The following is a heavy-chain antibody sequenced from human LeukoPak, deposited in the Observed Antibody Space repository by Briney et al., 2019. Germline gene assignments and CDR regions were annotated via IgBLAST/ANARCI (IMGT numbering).Heavy chain of an antibody. Sequence: PGRSLRLSCAASGFIYSHYGMHWVRQAPAKGLEWVAVIWSDGSNRFYAGSVKGRFTISRDNSQNTLFLQMNSLRAEDTAMYYCARDAQRGFDYSNSLEYWGHGTLVTVSS. CDR2: IWSDGSNR. D-gene: IGHD4-11*01. V-gene: IGHV3-33*01. J-gene: IGHJ4*01. CDR3: ARDAQRGFDYSNSLEY. CDR1: GFIYSHYG.